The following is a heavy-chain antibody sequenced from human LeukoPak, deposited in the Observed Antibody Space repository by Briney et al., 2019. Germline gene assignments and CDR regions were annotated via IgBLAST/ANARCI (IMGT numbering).Heavy chain of an antibody. CDR3: VRPYDSSGYQWNDAFDI. CDR1: GFVFSKYW. D-gene: IGHD3-22*01. Sequence: GGSLRLSCAASGFVFSKYWMQWVRQAPGKGLVWLSRIKGDGSGTNYADSVKGRFIISRDNAKNTLSLQMNSLRAEDTAVYYCVRPYDSSGYQWNDAFDIWGQGTMVTVSP. J-gene: IGHJ3*02. CDR2: IKGDGSGT. V-gene: IGHV3-74*01.